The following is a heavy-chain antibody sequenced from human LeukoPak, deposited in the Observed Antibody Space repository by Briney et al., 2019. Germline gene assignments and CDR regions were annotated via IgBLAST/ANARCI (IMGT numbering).Heavy chain of an antibody. CDR3: ARHVSDFDY. V-gene: IGHV3-7*01. J-gene: IGHJ4*02. CDR2: IKQGGGEI. Sequence: GGSLRLSCAASGFTFSRYWMSWVRQVPRKGLEWVANIKQGGGEIYYVDSVKGRFTISRDNAKNSLYLQMNSLRAEDTAVYYCARHVSDFDYWGQGTLATVSS. CDR1: GFTFSRYW.